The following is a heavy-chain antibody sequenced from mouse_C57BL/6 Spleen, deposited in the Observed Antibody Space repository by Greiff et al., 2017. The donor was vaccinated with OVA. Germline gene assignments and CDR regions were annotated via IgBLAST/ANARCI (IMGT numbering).Heavy chain of an antibody. V-gene: IGHV3-5*01. CDR1: GISITTGNYR. J-gene: IGHJ1*03. CDR2: IYYSGTI. Sequence: EVKLVESGPGLVKPSQTVFLTCTVTGISITTGNYRWSWIRQFPGNKLEWIGYIYYSGTITYNPSLTSRTTITRDTPKNQFFLEMNSLTAEDTATYYCAREDYDYGYWYFDVWGTGTTVTVSS. CDR3: AREDYDYGYWYFDV. D-gene: IGHD2-4*01.